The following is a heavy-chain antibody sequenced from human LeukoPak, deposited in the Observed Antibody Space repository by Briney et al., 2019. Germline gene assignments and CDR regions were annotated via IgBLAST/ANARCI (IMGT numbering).Heavy chain of an antibody. J-gene: IGHJ4*02. CDR3: ARRGRDSNGYLNYFDY. V-gene: IGHV5-51*01. D-gene: IGHD3-22*01. CDR2: IYPADSDT. Sequence: GESLKISCKGSGYRFTSHWIAWVRQMPGKGLEWMGIIYPADSDTRYSPPFQGQVIISADKSISTAYLQWSSLKASDTAMYYCARRGRDSNGYLNYFDYWGQGALVTVSS. CDR1: GYRFTSHW.